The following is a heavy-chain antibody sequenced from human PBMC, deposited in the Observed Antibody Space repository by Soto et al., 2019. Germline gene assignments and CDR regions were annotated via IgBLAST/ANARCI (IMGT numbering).Heavy chain of an antibody. CDR1: GFTFSDYY. D-gene: IGHD6-6*01. Sequence: QVQLVESGGGLVKPGGSLTLSCAASGFTFSDYYMSWIRQAPGKGLEWVSYISDSGFIIYYAASVKGRFTISRDNAKNSLYLQINRLRAEDSAVYYCARDPDYSSSKLYYYYMDVWGKGTTVTVSS. CDR3: ARDPDYSSSKLYYYYMDV. CDR2: ISDSGFII. V-gene: IGHV3-11*01. J-gene: IGHJ6*03.